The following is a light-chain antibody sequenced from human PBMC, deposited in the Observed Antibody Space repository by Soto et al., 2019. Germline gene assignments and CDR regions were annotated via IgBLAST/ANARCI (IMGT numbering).Light chain of an antibody. CDR1: QSVSSSY. J-gene: IGKJ2*01. CDR2: GAS. CDR3: RQYGSSPLYT. V-gene: IGKV3-20*01. Sequence: EIELTQSPGTLSLSPGERATLSCRASQSVSSSYLAWYQQKPGQAPSLLIYGASSRATGIADRFSGSGSGTDFTLIISRLEPEDFVVYYCRQYGSSPLYTFGQGTKLEIK.